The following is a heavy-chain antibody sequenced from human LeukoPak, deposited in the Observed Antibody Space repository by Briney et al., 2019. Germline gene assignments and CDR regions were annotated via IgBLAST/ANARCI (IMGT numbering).Heavy chain of an antibody. D-gene: IGHD2-15*01. CDR3: ARGDDCSGGSCYLLDYFYMDV. V-gene: IGHV3-7*01. CDR1: GFTFSSYW. Sequence: GGSVRLSCAASGFTFSSYWMSWVRQAPGKGLEWVANIMQDRSEKYYVDSAKGRFTISRDNAKNSLYLQMNSLRAEDTAVYYCARGDDCSGGSCYLLDYFYMDVWGKRTTVTVSS. CDR2: IMQDRSEK. J-gene: IGHJ6*03.